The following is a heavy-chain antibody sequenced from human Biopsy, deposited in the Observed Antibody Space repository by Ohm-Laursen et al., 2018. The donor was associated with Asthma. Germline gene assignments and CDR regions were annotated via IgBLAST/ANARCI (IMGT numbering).Heavy chain of an antibody. CDR3: ARDVMEWYLPAFDF. Sequence: SLRLSCTASGFTFRSYAMHWVRQAPGKGLEWVAVGGSYYDGGLKYYADSVNGRFTVSRDDSKNTLYLQVNSLRPDDTAVYYCARDVMEWYLPAFDFWGQGTLVTVSS. CDR2: GGSYYDGGLK. CDR1: GFTFRSYA. V-gene: IGHV3-30-3*01. D-gene: IGHD3-3*01. J-gene: IGHJ4*02.